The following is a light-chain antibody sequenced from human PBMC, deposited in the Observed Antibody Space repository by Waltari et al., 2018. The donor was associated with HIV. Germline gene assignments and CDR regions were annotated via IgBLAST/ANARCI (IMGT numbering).Light chain of an antibody. CDR1: SSDIGSYNR. CDR2: EVT. V-gene: IGLV2-18*02. CDR3: SSYTTSSTWV. Sequence: QSTLTQPPSVSGSLGQSVIIACSGTSSDIGSYNRVSWYQQPPGIAPKLIVYEVTKLPSGVAVRCSGSKSGNTASLTISGLQAEDEADYYCSSYTTSSTWVFGGGTQLTVL. J-gene: IGLJ3*02.